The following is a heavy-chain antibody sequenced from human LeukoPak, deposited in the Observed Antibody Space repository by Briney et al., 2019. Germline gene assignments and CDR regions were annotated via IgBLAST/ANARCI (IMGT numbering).Heavy chain of an antibody. J-gene: IGHJ4*02. CDR1: GFTFSSYG. CDR2: IRYDGSNK. CDR3: ARDHGVRRVWVFDF. V-gene: IGHV3-30*02. D-gene: IGHD6-13*01. Sequence: GGSLRLSCAASGFTFSSYGMHWVRQAPGKGLEWVAFIRYDGSNKYYADSVKGRFTISRDNSKNTLYLQMNSLRADDTAVYYCARDHGVRRVWVFDFWGQGTLVTVSS.